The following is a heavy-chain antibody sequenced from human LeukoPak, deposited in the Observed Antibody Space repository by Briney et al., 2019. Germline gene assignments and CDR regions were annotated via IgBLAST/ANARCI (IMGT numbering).Heavy chain of an antibody. V-gene: IGHV3-20*04. D-gene: IGHD2-2*01. Sequence: GGSLRLSCAASGFTFSSYGMSWVRQAPGKGLEWVSGISWNSGSIGYADSVKGRFTISRDNAKNSLYPQMNSLRAEDTAVYYCARDRCSSISCFALDYWGQGTLVTVSS. CDR1: GFTFSSYG. CDR3: ARDRCSSISCFALDY. CDR2: ISWNSGSI. J-gene: IGHJ4*02.